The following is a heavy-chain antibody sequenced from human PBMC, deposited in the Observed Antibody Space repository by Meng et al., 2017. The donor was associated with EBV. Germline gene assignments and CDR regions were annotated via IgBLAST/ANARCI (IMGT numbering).Heavy chain of an antibody. CDR1: GFSLSTSGVG. Sequence: IPLMAYGPTLAKPTQPFPLTCTFSGFSLSTSGVGVGWIRQPPGKALEWLALIYWDDDKRYSPSLKSRLTITKDTSKNQVVLTMTNMDPVDTATYYCAHSRVGATEFDYWGQGTLVTVSS. CDR2: IYWDDDK. V-gene: IGHV2-5*02. CDR3: AHSRVGATEFDY. J-gene: IGHJ4*02. D-gene: IGHD1-26*01.